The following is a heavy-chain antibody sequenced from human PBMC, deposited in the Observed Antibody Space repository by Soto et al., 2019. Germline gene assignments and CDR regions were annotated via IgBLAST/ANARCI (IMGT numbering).Heavy chain of an antibody. Sequence: QVQLVESGGGVVQPGRSLRLSCAASGFTFSSYGMHWVRQAPGKGLEWVAVIWYDGSNKYYADSVKGRFTITRDNSKIALYLQMNSLRADDTVVHYGAGERTRVVITRLVYYLGQGTLVTVSS. CDR3: AGERTRVVITRLVYY. J-gene: IGHJ4*02. CDR2: IWYDGSNK. D-gene: IGHD3-10*01. CDR1: GFTFSSYG. V-gene: IGHV3-33*01.